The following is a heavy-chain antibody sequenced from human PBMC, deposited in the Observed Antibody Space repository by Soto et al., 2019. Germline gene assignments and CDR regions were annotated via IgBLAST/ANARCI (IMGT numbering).Heavy chain of an antibody. CDR3: ARVRVDILTGYVQFPRPIYFDY. CDR2: INHSGST. J-gene: IGHJ4*02. CDR1: GGSFSGYY. V-gene: IGHV4-34*01. D-gene: IGHD3-9*01. Sequence: SETLSLTCAVYGGSFSGYYWSWIRQPPGKGLEWIGEINHSGSTNYNPSLKSRVTISVDTSKNQFSLKLSSVTAADTAVYYCARVRVDILTGYVQFPRPIYFDYWGKGTLVTVSS.